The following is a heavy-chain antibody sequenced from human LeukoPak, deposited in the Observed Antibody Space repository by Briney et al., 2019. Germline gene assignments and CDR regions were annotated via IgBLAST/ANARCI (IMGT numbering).Heavy chain of an antibody. CDR2: ISGSDGAT. CDR3: ATSPYDYVWGSYNYFDY. D-gene: IGHD3-16*01. V-gene: IGHV3-23*01. CDR1: GFIFSNYA. J-gene: IGHJ4*02. Sequence: PGGSLRLSCAASGFIFSNYAMTWVRQAPGKGLEWVSTISGSDGATYYADSVKGRFTIFRNDSKNTLYLQMNSLRAEDTAVYYCATSPYDYVWGSYNYFDYWGQGTLVTVSS.